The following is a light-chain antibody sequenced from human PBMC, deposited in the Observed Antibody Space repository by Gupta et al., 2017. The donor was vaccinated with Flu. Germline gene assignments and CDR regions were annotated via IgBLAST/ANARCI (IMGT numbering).Light chain of an antibody. CDR2: DAS. Sequence: GTLYLSPGERATLSCRASQSVSSSYLAWYQQKPGQAPRLLIYDASNSATGIPDRISGSGSGTEFTLTISRLEPEDFAVYYCQQYGSSSWTFGQGAKVEIK. V-gene: IGKV3-20*01. CDR3: QQYGSSSWT. CDR1: QSVSSSY. J-gene: IGKJ1*01.